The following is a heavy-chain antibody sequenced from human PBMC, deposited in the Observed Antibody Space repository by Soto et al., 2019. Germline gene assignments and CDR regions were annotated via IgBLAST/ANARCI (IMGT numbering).Heavy chain of an antibody. CDR3: ASPKIAFYNWFDP. CDR1: GGSISSSSYY. V-gene: IGHV4-39*01. D-gene: IGHD3-3*02. J-gene: IGHJ5*02. CDR2: IYYSGST. Sequence: SETLSLTCTVSGGSISSSSYYWGWIRQPPGKGLEWIGSIYYSGSTYYNPSLKSRVTISVGTSKNQFSLKLSSVTAADTAVYYCASPKIAFYNWFDPWGQGTLVTVS.